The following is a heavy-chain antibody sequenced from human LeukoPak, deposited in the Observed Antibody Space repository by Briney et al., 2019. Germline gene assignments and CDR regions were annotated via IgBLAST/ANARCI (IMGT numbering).Heavy chain of an antibody. CDR1: GGSISSSSYY. Sequence: SETLSLTCTVSGGSISSSSYYWGWIRQPPGKGLERIGSIYYSGSTYYNPSLKSRVTISVDTSKNQFSLKLSSVTAADTAVYYCARHSYLLLPAGIWGQGTMVTVSS. CDR3: ARHSYLLLPAGI. J-gene: IGHJ3*02. D-gene: IGHD2-21*01. V-gene: IGHV4-39*01. CDR2: IYYSGST.